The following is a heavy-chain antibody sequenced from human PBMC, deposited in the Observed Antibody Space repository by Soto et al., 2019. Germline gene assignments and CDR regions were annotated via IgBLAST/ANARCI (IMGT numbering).Heavy chain of an antibody. V-gene: IGHV1-18*01. CDR3: ARDSQYSTDWQRFDS. D-gene: IGHD6-6*01. Sequence: QVQLVQAGVEVKKPGASVKVSCKASGYTFTNYAISWVRQAPGRGLEWMGWVNTYNGNPNYAQICQGRVTMTTDPSTGTAYMELSSLTSDDPAVYYCARDSQYSTDWQRFDSWGQGTLVTCSS. CDR1: GYTFTNYA. CDR2: VNTYNGNP. J-gene: IGHJ4*02.